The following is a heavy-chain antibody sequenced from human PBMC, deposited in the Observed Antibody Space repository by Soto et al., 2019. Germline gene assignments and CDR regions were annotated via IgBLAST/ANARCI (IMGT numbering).Heavy chain of an antibody. D-gene: IGHD6-13*01. CDR1: GFNFKTYA. V-gene: IGHV3-30*04. J-gene: IGHJ5*02. CDR3: ARAAYSSSWNGLDP. CDR2: ISYDGSLE. Sequence: QVQLVESGGGVVQAGRSLRLSCAAFGFNFKTYAIHWVRQAPGKGLEWVAVISYDGSLEYYADSVKGRLTISRDNSKNTLYRQRNSPRGEDSAVYYWARAAYSSSWNGLDPWGQGTLVTVSS.